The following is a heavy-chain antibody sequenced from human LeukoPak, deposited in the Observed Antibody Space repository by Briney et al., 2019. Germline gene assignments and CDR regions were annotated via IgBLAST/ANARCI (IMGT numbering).Heavy chain of an antibody. V-gene: IGHV3-23*01. J-gene: IGHJ4*02. Sequence: PGGSLRLSCAASGFTFSSYAMSWVRQAPGKGLEWVSAISGSGGSTYYADSVKGRFTISRDNSKNTLYLQMNSLRAEDTAVYYCARETPGEGIAVAGTFDYWGQGTLVTVSS. D-gene: IGHD6-19*01. CDR2: ISGSGGST. CDR1: GFTFSSYA. CDR3: ARETPGEGIAVAGTFDY.